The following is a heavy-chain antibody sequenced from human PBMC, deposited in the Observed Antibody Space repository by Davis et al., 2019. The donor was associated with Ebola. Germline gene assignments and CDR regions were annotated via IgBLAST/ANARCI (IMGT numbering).Heavy chain of an antibody. CDR3: ARGGTSRGYSHGYYTPFDY. Sequence: ASVKVSCKASGYTFTTYGISWVRQAPGQGLEWMGWISADNGNTNYAQKVQGRVTMTTDTSTSTAYMELRSLRSTDTAVYFCARGGTSRGYSHGYYTPFDYWGQGTLVTVSS. J-gene: IGHJ4*02. V-gene: IGHV1-18*01. D-gene: IGHD5-18*01. CDR2: ISADNGNT. CDR1: GYTFTTYG.